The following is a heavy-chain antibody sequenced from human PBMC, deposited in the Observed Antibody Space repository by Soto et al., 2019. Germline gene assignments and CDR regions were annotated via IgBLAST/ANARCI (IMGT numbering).Heavy chain of an antibody. Sequence: QVQLVESGGGVVQAGQSLRLSCAAAGFIFKSYGVHWVRQAPGKGLEWVAVISHDGKPYYADAVNGRFTISRDNAKNTVYLQRNGLRAEYTAVYHCAKQGIEVDGTEYFDYWGQGARVTVAS. CDR3: AKQGIEVDGTEYFDY. V-gene: IGHV3-30*18. D-gene: IGHD6-19*01. CDR2: ISHDGKP. CDR1: GFIFKSYG. J-gene: IGHJ4*02.